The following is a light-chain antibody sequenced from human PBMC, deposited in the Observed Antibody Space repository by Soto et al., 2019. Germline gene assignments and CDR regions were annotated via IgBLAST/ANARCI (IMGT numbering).Light chain of an antibody. V-gene: IGLV1-40*01. CDR1: SSNIGAGYD. CDR3: QSYDSILSAGV. J-gene: IGLJ3*02. CDR2: GNS. Sequence: QSVLTQPPSVSGAPGQRVTISCTGSSSNIGAGYDVHWYQQLPGTAPKLLIYGNSNRPSGVPDRFSGSKSGTSASLAITGLQAEDEADYYCQSYDSILSAGVFGGGTKVTVL.